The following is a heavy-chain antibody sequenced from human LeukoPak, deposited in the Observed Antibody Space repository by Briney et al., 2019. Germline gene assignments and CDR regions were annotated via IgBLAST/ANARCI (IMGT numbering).Heavy chain of an antibody. D-gene: IGHD3-10*01. J-gene: IGHJ4*02. CDR1: GFTFDDYA. Sequence: GGSLRLSCAASGFTFDDYAMHWVRHAPGKGLEWVSGISWNSGSIVYADSVKGRFTISRDNAKNSLYLQMNSLRAEDMALYYCAKDLYGSGSYGFDYWGQGTLVTVSS. CDR2: ISWNSGSI. CDR3: AKDLYGSGSYGFDY. V-gene: IGHV3-9*03.